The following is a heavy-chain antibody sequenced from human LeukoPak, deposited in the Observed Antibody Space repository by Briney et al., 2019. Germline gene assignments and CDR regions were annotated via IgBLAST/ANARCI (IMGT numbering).Heavy chain of an antibody. J-gene: IGHJ3*02. CDR3: ARSVIAVVGYDAFDI. Sequence: GGSLRLSCAASGYPFSGYWMHWVCQAPGKGLDWVSYISSRSFTIYYADSVKGRFTISRDNAKNSLYLEMNSLRDEDTAVYYCARSVIAVVGYDAFDIWGQGTVVTVSS. D-gene: IGHD6-19*01. CDR1: GYPFSGYW. V-gene: IGHV3-48*02. CDR2: ISSRSFTI.